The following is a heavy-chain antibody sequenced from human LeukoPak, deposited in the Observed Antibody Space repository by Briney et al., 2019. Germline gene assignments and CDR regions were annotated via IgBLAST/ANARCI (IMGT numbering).Heavy chain of an antibody. CDR3: ARVVAVAGTAKFDP. J-gene: IGHJ5*02. Sequence: ASVTVSCKASGYTFTSYAMHWVRQAPGQRLEWMGWINAGDGNTKYSQKFQGRVTITRDTSASTAYMELSSLRSEDTAVYYCARVVAVAGTAKFDPWGQGTLVTVSS. D-gene: IGHD6-19*01. CDR2: INAGDGNT. CDR1: GYTFTSYA. V-gene: IGHV1-3*01.